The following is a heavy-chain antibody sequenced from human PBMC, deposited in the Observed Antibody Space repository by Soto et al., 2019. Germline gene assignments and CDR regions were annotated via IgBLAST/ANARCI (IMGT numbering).Heavy chain of an antibody. D-gene: IGHD2-2*02. J-gene: IGHJ5*02. Sequence: NPSETLSLTCSVSGDSIDRYYWSWIRQAPGQGLEWIGYIDKSGSTNYNPSVKGRATISVDTLRNQFSLKLSSVSAADTAMYYCARVGGYCSSVYCYTDVGWLDPWGQGTLVTVSS. V-gene: IGHV4-59*01. CDR3: ARVGGYCSSVYCYTDVGWLDP. CDR2: IDKSGST. CDR1: GDSIDRYY.